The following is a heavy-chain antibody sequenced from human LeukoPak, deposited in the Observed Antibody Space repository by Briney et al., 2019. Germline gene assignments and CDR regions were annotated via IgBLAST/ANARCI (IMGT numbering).Heavy chain of an antibody. D-gene: IGHD6-13*01. Sequence: GASVKVSCKASGYTFTGYYMHWVRQAPGQGLEWMGWINPNSGGTNYAQKFQGRVTMTRDTSISTAYMELRSLRSDDTAVYYCARGGSSWYYYFDYWGQGTLVTVSS. CDR2: INPNSGGT. J-gene: IGHJ4*02. CDR3: ARGGSSWYYYFDY. V-gene: IGHV1-2*02. CDR1: GYTFTGYY.